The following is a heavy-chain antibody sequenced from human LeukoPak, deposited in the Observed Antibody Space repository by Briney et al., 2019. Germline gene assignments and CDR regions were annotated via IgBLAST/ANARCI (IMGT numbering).Heavy chain of an antibody. CDR3: ARDLSYYGSGSYYTRLNWFDP. Sequence: GGSLRLSCAASGFTFSSYWMSWVRQAPGKELEWVANIKQDGSEKYYVDSVKGRFTISRDNAKNSLYLQMNSLRAEDTAVYYCARDLSYYGSGSYYTRLNWFDPWGQGTLVTVSS. V-gene: IGHV3-7*01. CDR1: GFTFSSYW. J-gene: IGHJ5*02. D-gene: IGHD3-10*01. CDR2: IKQDGSEK.